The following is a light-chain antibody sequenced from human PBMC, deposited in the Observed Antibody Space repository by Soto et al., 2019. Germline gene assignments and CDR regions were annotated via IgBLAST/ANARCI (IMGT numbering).Light chain of an antibody. CDR2: LGS. V-gene: IGKV2-28*01. CDR3: MQALQTPL. Sequence: DIVMTQSPLSLPVTPGEPASISCRSSQSLLHSNGYNYLDWYLQKPGQSPQLLIYLGSNRASGVPDRFSGSGSGTDFTLKISRVEAEDVGVYYCMQALQTPLFGGGTKVDIK. CDR1: QSLLHSNGYNY. J-gene: IGKJ4*01.